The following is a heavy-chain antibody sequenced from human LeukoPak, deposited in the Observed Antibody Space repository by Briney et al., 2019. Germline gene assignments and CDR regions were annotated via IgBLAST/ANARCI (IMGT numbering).Heavy chain of an antibody. Sequence: ASVKVSCKASGGTFTSYYMHWVRQAPGQGLEWMGIINPSGGSTSYAQKFQGRVTMTRDTSTSTVYMELSSLRSEDTAVYYCARDTAHYYDSSGYYPGAFDIWGQGTMVTVSS. J-gene: IGHJ3*02. CDR2: INPSGGST. D-gene: IGHD3-22*01. V-gene: IGHV1-46*01. CDR3: ARDTAHYYDSSGYYPGAFDI. CDR1: GGTFTSYY.